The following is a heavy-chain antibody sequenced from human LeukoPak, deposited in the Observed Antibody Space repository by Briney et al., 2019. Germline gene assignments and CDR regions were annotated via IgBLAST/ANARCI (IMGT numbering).Heavy chain of an antibody. CDR1: GFTFDDYA. CDR3: AKGNDLGGSTGAFDI. CDR2: ISWNSGSI. J-gene: IGHJ3*02. Sequence: PGRSLRLSCAASGFTFDDYAMHWVWQAPGKGLEWVSGISWNSGSIGYADSVKGRFTISRDNAKNSLYLQMNSLRAEDTALYYCAKGNDLGGSTGAFDIWGQGTMVTVSS. V-gene: IGHV3-9*01. D-gene: IGHD3-10*01.